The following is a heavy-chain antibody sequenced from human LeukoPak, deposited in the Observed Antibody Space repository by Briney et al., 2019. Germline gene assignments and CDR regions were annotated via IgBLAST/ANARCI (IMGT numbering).Heavy chain of an antibody. CDR3: VRTLYDSSGYFHY. Sequence: ASVKVSCKASGYTFSNYAMNWVRQAPGQGLEWVGWINTNSGTPTYARGFTGRFVLSLDTSVSTTYLQITSLKAEDTAVYYCVRTLYDSSGYFHYWGQGTLVTVSS. CDR2: INTNSGTP. D-gene: IGHD3-22*01. J-gene: IGHJ4*02. CDR1: GYTFSNYA. V-gene: IGHV7-4-1*02.